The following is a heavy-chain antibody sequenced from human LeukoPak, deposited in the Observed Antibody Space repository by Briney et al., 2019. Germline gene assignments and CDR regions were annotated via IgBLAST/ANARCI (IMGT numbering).Heavy chain of an antibody. D-gene: IGHD2-2*01. V-gene: IGHV3-21*01. CDR3: ARHCSSTSCYFNYYGMDV. CDR2: ISSSSYI. CDR1: GFTFSSYS. Sequence: GGSLRLSCAASGFTFSSYSMNWVRQAPGKGLEWVSSISSSSYIYYADSVKGRFTISRDNAKNSLYLQMNSLGAEDTAVYYCARHCSSTSCYFNYYGMDVWGQGTTVTVSS. J-gene: IGHJ6*02.